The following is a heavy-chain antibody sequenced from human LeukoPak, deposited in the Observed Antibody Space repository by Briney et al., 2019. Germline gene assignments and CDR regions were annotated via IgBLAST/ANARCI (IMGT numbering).Heavy chain of an antibody. J-gene: IGHJ4*02. V-gene: IGHV3-74*01. CDR3: ARDAMGGRPDY. CDR2: IESDGSAT. Sequence: GGSLRLSCAASGFTFSSYWMHWVRQTPGTGLVWVSRIESDGSATNYADSVKGRFTISRDNAKNTLYLQMNSLRAEDTAVYYCARDAMGGRPDYWGQGTLVTVSS. CDR1: GFTFSSYW. D-gene: IGHD1-26*01.